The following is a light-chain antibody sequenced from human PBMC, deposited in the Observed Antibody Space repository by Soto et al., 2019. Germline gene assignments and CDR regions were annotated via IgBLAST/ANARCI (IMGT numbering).Light chain of an antibody. J-gene: IGLJ2*01. CDR3: SSYAGSDNLV. Sequence: QSALTQPASASGSSGQSVTISCTGTSSDVGAYNYVSWYQQHPGKAPKLMIYEVSKRPSGVPDRFSGSKSGNTASLTVSGLQAEDEADYYCSSYAGSDNLVFGGGTQLTVL. V-gene: IGLV2-8*01. CDR2: EVS. CDR1: SSDVGAYNY.